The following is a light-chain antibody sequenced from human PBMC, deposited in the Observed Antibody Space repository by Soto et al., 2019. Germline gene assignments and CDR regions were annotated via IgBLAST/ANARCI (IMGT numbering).Light chain of an antibody. CDR2: EVS. Sequence: QSVLTQPASVSGSPGQSITISCTGTSSDVGGYDYVSWYQQYPGKAPKLMISEVSNWPSGVSNRFSGSKSGNTASLTISGLQAEDEADYYCGSYTNNTTPYVFGTGTKVTVL. V-gene: IGLV2-14*01. J-gene: IGLJ1*01. CDR1: SSDVGGYDY. CDR3: GSYTNNTTPYV.